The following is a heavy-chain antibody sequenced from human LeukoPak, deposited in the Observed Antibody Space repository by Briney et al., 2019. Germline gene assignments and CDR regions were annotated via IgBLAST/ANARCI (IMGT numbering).Heavy chain of an antibody. V-gene: IGHV3-15*01. CDR2: IKSKTDGGTT. CDR1: GFTFSNAW. D-gene: IGHD3-22*01. J-gene: IGHJ4*02. CDR3: TTLTYYYDSSGFNYFRY. Sequence: GGSLRLSCAASGFTFSNAWMTWDRQAPGKGLEWVGRIKSKTDGGTTDYAAPVKGRFTISRDDSKNTLFLQMNSLKTEDTAVYYCTTLTYYYDSSGFNYFRYWGQGTLVTVSS.